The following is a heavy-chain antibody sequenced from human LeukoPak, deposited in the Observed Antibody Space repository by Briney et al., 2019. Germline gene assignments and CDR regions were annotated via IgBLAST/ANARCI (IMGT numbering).Heavy chain of an antibody. CDR1: GFTFSGFI. CDR2: VTSKTNSYAT. Sequence: QPGGSLRLSCAASGFTFSGFIIHWVRQAPGKGLEWIGRVTSKTNSYATAYAASVKGRFTVSRDDSKKTAYLQMNSLKTEDMAVYYCAAGITLVRGGTFDIWGQGTMVIVSS. J-gene: IGHJ3*02. D-gene: IGHD3-10*01. V-gene: IGHV3-73*01. CDR3: AAGITLVRGGTFDI.